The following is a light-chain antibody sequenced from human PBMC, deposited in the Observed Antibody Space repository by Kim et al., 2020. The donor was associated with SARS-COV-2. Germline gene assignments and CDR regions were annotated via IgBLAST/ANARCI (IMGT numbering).Light chain of an antibody. CDR2: DAS. CDR3: QQYFGLPPFT. V-gene: IGKV3-15*01. Sequence: VSPGDTATLSCSSSQAVSNTVAWYQQKPGQPPRLLIYDASFRARGIPARFSGSGSGTEFTLTISSLQSDDFAVYYCQQYFGLPPFTFGQGTKLEI. J-gene: IGKJ2*01. CDR1: QAVSNT.